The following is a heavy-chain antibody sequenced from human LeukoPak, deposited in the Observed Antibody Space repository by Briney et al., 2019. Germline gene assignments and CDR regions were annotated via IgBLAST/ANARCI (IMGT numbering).Heavy chain of an antibody. V-gene: IGHV3-30*18. CDR1: GFTFSSYG. Sequence: GGSLRLSCAASGFTFSSYGMHWVRQAPGKGLEWVAVISYDGSNKYYADSVKGRFTISRDNSKKTLYLQMNSLRAEDTAVYYFAKALYEYSSSSDAFDIWGQGTMVTVSS. CDR2: ISYDGSNK. CDR3: AKALYEYSSSSDAFDI. J-gene: IGHJ3*02. D-gene: IGHD6-6*01.